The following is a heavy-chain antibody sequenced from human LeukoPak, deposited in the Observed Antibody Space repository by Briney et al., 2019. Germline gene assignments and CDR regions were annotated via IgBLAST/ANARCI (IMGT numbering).Heavy chain of an antibody. CDR2: INWDGGST. Sequence: GRSLRLSCAASGFTFDDYGMSWVRQAPGKGLEWVSGINWDGGSTGYADSVKGRFTISRDNAKNSLYLQMNSLRAEDTALYYCARDIGYYDSSGYHNPIDYWGQGTLVTVSS. CDR1: GFTFDDYG. J-gene: IGHJ4*02. CDR3: ARDIGYYDSSGYHNPIDY. D-gene: IGHD3-22*01. V-gene: IGHV3-20*04.